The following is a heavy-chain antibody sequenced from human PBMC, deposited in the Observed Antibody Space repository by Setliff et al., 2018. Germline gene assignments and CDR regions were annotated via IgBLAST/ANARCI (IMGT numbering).Heavy chain of an antibody. CDR3: VMGSGALGPN. Sequence: ASVKVSCKASGYTFTNYAIHWVRQAPGQRPEWMGWINTGNANTKYSQKFQGRVTITRDASASTAYMELSSLRSEDTTVYYCVMGSGALGPNWGQGTMVTVSS. D-gene: IGHD3-10*01. CDR1: GYTFTNYA. J-gene: IGHJ4*02. V-gene: IGHV1-3*04. CDR2: INTGNANT.